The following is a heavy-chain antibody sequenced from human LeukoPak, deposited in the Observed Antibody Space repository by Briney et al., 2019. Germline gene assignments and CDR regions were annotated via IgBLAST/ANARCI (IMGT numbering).Heavy chain of an antibody. V-gene: IGHV4-38-2*01. CDR3: ATAYCSGGSCYQAYDAFDI. Sequence: PSETLSLTCAVSGYSISSGYYRGWIRQPPGQGLEWIGSIYHSGSTYYNPSLKSRVTISVDTSKNQFSLKLSSVTAADTAVYYCATAYCSGGSCYQAYDAFDIWGQGTMVTVSS. J-gene: IGHJ3*02. CDR2: IYHSGST. CDR1: GYSISSGYY. D-gene: IGHD2-15*01.